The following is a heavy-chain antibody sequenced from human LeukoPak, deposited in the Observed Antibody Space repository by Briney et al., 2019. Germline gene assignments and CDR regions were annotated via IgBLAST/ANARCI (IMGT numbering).Heavy chain of an antibody. CDR1: GFTFSSYS. CDR3: ARDSVNMVATGFGPVHGAFDI. CDR2: ISSSSSYI. D-gene: IGHD5-12*01. V-gene: IGHV3-21*01. Sequence: GGSLRLSCAASGFTFSSYSMNWVRQAPGKGLEWVSSISSSSSYIYYAYSVKGRFTISRDNAKNSLYLKMNSLRDEDTAVYYCARDSVNMVATGFGPVHGAFDIWGQGTMVTVSS. J-gene: IGHJ3*02.